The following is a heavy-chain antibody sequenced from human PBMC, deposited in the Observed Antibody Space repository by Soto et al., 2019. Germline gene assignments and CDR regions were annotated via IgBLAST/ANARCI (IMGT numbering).Heavy chain of an antibody. CDR2: IYYYRSNWSN. CDR3: ARGYAFDI. J-gene: IGHJ3*02. Sequence: SETLSLTCLLSGGSINNYYWSWIRQAPGKGLEWIGYIYYYRSNWSNDYALSVKGRITINPDTSKNQFSLQLNSLTPEDTAVYYCARGYAFDIWGQGTMVTVSS. V-gene: IGHV6-1*01. CDR1: GGSINNYY.